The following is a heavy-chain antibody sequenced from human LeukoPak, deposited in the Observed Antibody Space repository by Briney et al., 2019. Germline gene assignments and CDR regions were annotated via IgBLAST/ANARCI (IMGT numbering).Heavy chain of an antibody. CDR2: ISGTSGTI. Sequence: SGGSLRLSCAASGFTFSNYAMSWVRQAPGKGLEWVSGISGTSGTINYAAPVKGRFTISRDNSKNTLYLQLNSVRVDDMVVYYCAKRLGDPRAFDYWGQGTLVTVSS. CDR1: GFTFSNYA. V-gene: IGHV3-23*01. D-gene: IGHD2-21*02. CDR3: AKRLGDPRAFDY. J-gene: IGHJ4*02.